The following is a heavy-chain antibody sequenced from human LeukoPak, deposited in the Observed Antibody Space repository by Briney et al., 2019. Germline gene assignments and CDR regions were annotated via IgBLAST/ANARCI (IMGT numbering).Heavy chain of an antibody. V-gene: IGHV4-34*01. Sequence: SETLSLTCAVYGGSFSGYYWSWVRQSPGKGLEWIGEISHSGSTYYNPSLKSRVTISLDTSKNQFSLKLTSVTAADTAVYYCARGVSDQNWGQGTLVTVSS. CDR3: ARGVSDQN. CDR1: GGSFSGYY. J-gene: IGHJ4*02. CDR2: ISHSGST.